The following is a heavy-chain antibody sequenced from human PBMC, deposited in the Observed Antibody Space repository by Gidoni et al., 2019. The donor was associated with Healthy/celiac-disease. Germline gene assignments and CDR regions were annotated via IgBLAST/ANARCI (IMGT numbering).Heavy chain of an antibody. Sequence: EVQLVESVGGLVTHGGSLRLSCAASGFTFSSDSMNWVRQAPGKGLEGVSSISSSSSYIYYADSVKGRFTLARDNAKNSLYLQMNSLRAEDTAVYYCARDGYSSSVHYYYYYGMDVWGQGTTVTVSS. J-gene: IGHJ6*02. D-gene: IGHD6-6*01. CDR3: ARDGYSSSVHYYYYYGMDV. CDR2: ISSSSSYI. CDR1: GFTFSSDS. V-gene: IGHV3-21*01.